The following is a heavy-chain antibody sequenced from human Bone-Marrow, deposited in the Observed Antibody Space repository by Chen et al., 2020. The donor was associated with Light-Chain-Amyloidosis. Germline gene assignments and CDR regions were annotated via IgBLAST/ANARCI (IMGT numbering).Heavy chain of an antibody. CDR1: GYSLTEVS. V-gene: IGHV1-24*01. Sequence: QVQLEQSGAAVKKTGASVKVSCKVSGYSLTEVSMHWVRQGPGKGLEWMGSFDPEDGERIYAQKVQGRVSMTEDTSTDTAYMELSSLRSEDTAVYYCATPWSSGAAFDYWGQGTLVTVSS. CDR3: ATPWSSGAAFDY. CDR2: FDPEDGER. D-gene: IGHD1-26*01. J-gene: IGHJ4*02.